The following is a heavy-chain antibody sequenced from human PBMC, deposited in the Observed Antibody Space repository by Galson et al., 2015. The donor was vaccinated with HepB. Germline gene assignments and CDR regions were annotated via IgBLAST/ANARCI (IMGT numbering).Heavy chain of an antibody. CDR2: IIPIFGTA. V-gene: IGHV1-69*13. CDR1: GGTFSSYA. D-gene: IGHD2-21*02. Sequence: SVKVSCKVSGGTFSSYAISWVRQAPGQGLEWMGGIIPIFGTANYAQKFQGRVTITADESTSTAYMELSSLRSEDTAVYYCATDPYCGGDCYTHFDYWGQGTLVTVSS. J-gene: IGHJ4*02. CDR3: ATDPYCGGDCYTHFDY.